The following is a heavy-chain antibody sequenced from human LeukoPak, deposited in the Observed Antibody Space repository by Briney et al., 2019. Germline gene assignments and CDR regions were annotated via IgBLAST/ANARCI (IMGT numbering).Heavy chain of an antibody. J-gene: IGHJ4*02. V-gene: IGHV3-7*01. Sequence: GGSLRLSCAASGFTFSSYWMTWVRQAPGKGLEWVANIKQDGSGKYYVDSVKGRFTISRDNAKNSLYLQMNSLRAEDTAVYYCAKSTIFGVVIIFFDYWGQGTLVTVSS. CDR3: AKSTIFGVVIIFFDY. CDR1: GFTFSSYW. D-gene: IGHD3-3*01. CDR2: IKQDGSGK.